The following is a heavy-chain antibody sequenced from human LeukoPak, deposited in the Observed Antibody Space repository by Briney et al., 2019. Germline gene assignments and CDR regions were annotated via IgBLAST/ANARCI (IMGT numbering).Heavy chain of an antibody. V-gene: IGHV3-48*04. CDR2: ISSSSSTI. Sequence: TGGSLRLSCAASGFTFSSYSMNWVRQAPGKGLEWVSYISSSSSTIYYADSVKGRFTISRDNAKNSLYLQMNSLRAEDTAVYYCARDLGGLGFDYWGQGTLVTVSS. J-gene: IGHJ4*02. CDR1: GFTFSSYS. CDR3: ARDLGGLGFDY. D-gene: IGHD3-16*01.